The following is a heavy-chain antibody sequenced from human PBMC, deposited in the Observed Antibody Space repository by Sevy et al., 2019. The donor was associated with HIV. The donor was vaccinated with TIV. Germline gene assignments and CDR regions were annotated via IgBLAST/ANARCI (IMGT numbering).Heavy chain of an antibody. J-gene: IGHJ5*02. CDR1: GGSFSGYY. V-gene: IGHV4-34*01. D-gene: IGHD2-15*01. Sequence: SETLSLTCAVYGGSFSGYYWSWIRQPPGKGLEWIGEINHSGSTNYNPSLKSRVTISVDTSKNQFSLKLSSVTAADTAVYYCARTYIVVVVAATPGWFVPWGQGTLVTVSS. CDR3: ARTYIVVVVAATPGWFVP. CDR2: INHSGST.